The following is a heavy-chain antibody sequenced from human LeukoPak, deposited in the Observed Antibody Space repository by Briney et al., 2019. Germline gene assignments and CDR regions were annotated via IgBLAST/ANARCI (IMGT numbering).Heavy chain of an antibody. J-gene: IGHJ4*02. CDR3: AKDLGDSSGYYLYYFDY. D-gene: IGHD3-22*01. CDR2: ISGSGGST. CDR1: GFTFSSYS. V-gene: IGHV3-23*01. Sequence: GGSLRLSCAASGFTFSSYSMNWVRQAPGKGLEWVSAISGSGGSTYYADSVKGRFTISRDNSKNTLYLQMNSLRAEDTAVYYCAKDLGDSSGYYLYYFDYWGQGTLVTVSS.